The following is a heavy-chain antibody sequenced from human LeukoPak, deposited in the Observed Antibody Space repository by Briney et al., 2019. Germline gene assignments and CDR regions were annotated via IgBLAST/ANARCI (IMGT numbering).Heavy chain of an antibody. J-gene: IGHJ4*02. CDR2: INPNSGGT. V-gene: IGHV1-2*02. CDR3: ARVDCSSTSCYGLDY. D-gene: IGHD2-2*01. CDR1: GYTFTGYY. Sequence: GASVTVSCKASGYTFTGYYMHWVRQAPGQGLEWMGWINPNSGGTNYAQKFQGRVTMTRDTSISTAYMELSRLRSDDTAVYYCARVDCSSTSCYGLDYWGQGTLVTVSS.